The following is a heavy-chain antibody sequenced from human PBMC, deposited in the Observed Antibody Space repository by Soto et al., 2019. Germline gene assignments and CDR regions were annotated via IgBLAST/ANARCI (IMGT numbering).Heavy chain of an antibody. D-gene: IGHD4-17*01. CDR3: ASYYGGNSFLWFDP. CDR2: IYYSGST. J-gene: IGHJ5*02. CDR1: GGSISSGGYY. V-gene: IGHV4-31*03. Sequence: ASETLSLTCTVSGGSISSGGYYWSWIRQHPGKGLEWIGYIYYSGSTYYNPSLKSRVTISVDTSKNQFSLKLSSVTAADTAVYYCASYYGGNSFLWFDPWGQRTLVTVSS.